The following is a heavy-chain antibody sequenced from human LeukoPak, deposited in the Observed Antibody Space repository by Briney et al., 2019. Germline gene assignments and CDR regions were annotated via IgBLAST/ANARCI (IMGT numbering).Heavy chain of an antibody. J-gene: IGHJ6*02. Sequence: ASVKVSCKVSGYTLTELSMHWVRQAPGKGLEWMGGFDPEDGETIYAQKFQGRVTMTEDTSTDTAYMELSSLRSEDTAVYYCATVVGASPNYYYGMDVWGQGTTVTVSS. V-gene: IGHV1-24*01. CDR1: GYTLTELS. CDR3: ATVVGASPNYYYGMDV. CDR2: FDPEDGET. D-gene: IGHD1-26*01.